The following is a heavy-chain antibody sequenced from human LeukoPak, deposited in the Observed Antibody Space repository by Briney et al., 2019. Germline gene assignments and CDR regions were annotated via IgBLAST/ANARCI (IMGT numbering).Heavy chain of an antibody. CDR3: ARGGSFGTYYYGSGSYGAFDI. D-gene: IGHD3-10*01. CDR1: GFTFSSYD. Sequence: PGGSLRLSCAASGFTFSSYDMHWVRQATGKGLEWVSAIGTAGDTYYPGSVKGRFTISRENAENSLYLQMNSLRAGGTAVYYCARGGSFGTYYYGSGSYGAFDIWGQGTMVTVSS. CDR2: IGTAGDT. J-gene: IGHJ3*02. V-gene: IGHV3-13*04.